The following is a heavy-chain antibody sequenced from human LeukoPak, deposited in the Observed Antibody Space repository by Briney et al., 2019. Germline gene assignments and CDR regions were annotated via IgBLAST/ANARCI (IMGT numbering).Heavy chain of an antibody. J-gene: IGHJ4*02. CDR1: GGSISSGSYY. CDR2: IYTSGST. CDR3: ARDHEGAFDY. Sequence: PSETLSLTCTVSGGSISSGSYYWSWIRQPAGKGLEWIGRIYTSGSTNYNPSLKSRVTISVDTSKNQFSLKLSSVTAADTAVYYCARDHEGAFDYWGQGTLVTVSS. V-gene: IGHV4-61*02. D-gene: IGHD1-26*01.